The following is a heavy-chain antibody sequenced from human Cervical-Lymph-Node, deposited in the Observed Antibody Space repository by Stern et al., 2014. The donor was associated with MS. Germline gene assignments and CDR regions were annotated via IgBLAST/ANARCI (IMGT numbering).Heavy chain of an antibody. CDR1: GGTFSSYA. CDR3: SREAIGHSGTFDF. Sequence: QVQLVQSGAEVKKPGSSVKVSCRVSGGTFSSYAVNWVRQAPGQGPEWMGGIIPRFPTANYAQKYEGRVTITADESTTTAYMELSSLTSDDTAVYYCSREAIGHSGTFDFWGQGTLVIVSS. J-gene: IGHJ4*02. D-gene: IGHD5-12*01. V-gene: IGHV1-69*01. CDR2: IIPRFPTA.